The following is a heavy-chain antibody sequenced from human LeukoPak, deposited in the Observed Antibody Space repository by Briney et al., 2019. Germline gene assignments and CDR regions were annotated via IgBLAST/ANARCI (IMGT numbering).Heavy chain of an antibody. V-gene: IGHV3-23*01. CDR3: AKGLRSGNYYFFDS. D-gene: IGHD1-26*01. CDR2: ITDSGVGT. CDR1: GFTFNNYA. Sequence: GGSLRLSCAVSGFTFNNYAMTWVRQAPGKGLEWVSSITDSGVGTYYAGSVKGRFSISRDNSKNTVVLQMNSLRAEDTAVYFCAKGLRSGNYYFFDSWGQGSLVTVSS. J-gene: IGHJ4*02.